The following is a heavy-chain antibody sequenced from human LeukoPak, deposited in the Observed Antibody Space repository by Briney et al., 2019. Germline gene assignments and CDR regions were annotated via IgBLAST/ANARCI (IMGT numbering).Heavy chain of an antibody. D-gene: IGHD1-26*01. CDR2: INSDGSST. V-gene: IGHV3-74*01. Sequence: GGSLRLSCAASGFTFSTNWMHWVRHAPGKGLVWVSRINSDGSSTIYADSVKGRFTISRDNAKNTLYLQMNILRAEDTAVYYCVRAYSGNYYNWFDPWGQGTLVTVSS. J-gene: IGHJ5*02. CDR1: GFTFSTNW. CDR3: VRAYSGNYYNWFDP.